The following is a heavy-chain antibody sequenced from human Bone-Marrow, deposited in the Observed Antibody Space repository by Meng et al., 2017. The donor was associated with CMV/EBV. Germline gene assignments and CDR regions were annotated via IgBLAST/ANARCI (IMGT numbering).Heavy chain of an antibody. CDR2: IYYSGST. D-gene: IGHD6-19*01. J-gene: IGHJ5*02. Sequence: SETLSLTCTVSGGSVSSGSYYWSWIRQPPGKGLEWIGYIYYSGSTNYNPSLKSRVTISVDTSKNQFSLKLSSVTAADTAVYYCARDLGQWLARENWVDPWGQGTLVTVSS. CDR3: ARDLGQWLARENWVDP. V-gene: IGHV4-61*01. CDR1: GGSVSSGSYY.